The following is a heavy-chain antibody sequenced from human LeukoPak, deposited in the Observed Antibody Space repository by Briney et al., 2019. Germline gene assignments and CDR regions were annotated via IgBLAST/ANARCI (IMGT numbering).Heavy chain of an antibody. CDR1: GFTFDDYA. V-gene: IGHV3-9*01. Sequence: PGGSLRLSCAASGFTFDDYAMHWVRQAPGKGLEWVPGISWNSGSIGYADSVKGRFTISRDNAKNSLYLQMNSLRAEDTALYYCAKDHYYDSSGYYPLFDYWGQGTLVTVSS. D-gene: IGHD3-22*01. CDR2: ISWNSGSI. CDR3: AKDHYYDSSGYYPLFDY. J-gene: IGHJ4*02.